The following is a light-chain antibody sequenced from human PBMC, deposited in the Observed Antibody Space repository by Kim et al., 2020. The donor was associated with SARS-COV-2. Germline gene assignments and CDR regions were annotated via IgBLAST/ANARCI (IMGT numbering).Light chain of an antibody. CDR3: ETWDSNTRV. V-gene: IGLV4-60*03. CDR2: LEGSGSY. CDR1: SGHSSYI. J-gene: IGLJ3*02. Sequence: SSVQLTCTLGSGHSSYIIAWHQQQPGKAPRYLMKLEGSGSYNKGSGVPDRFSGSSSGADRYLTISNLQSEDEADYYCETWDSNTRVFGGGTQLTVL.